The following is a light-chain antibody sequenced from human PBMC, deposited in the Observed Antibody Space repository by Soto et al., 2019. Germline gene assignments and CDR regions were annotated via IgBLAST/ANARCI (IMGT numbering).Light chain of an antibody. J-gene: IGKJ5*01. V-gene: IGKV2-30*02. CDR2: KVS. CDR3: MQGTHWPIT. Sequence: EVVMTQSPLSLPVTLVQPASISFMSNQSLVHSDGIAYFSWFQQRPGRSPRRLIYKVSNRDSGVPARFSGSGSGTDFALKISRVEAEDVGVYYCMQGTHWPITFGQGTRLEIK. CDR1: QSLVHSDGIAY.